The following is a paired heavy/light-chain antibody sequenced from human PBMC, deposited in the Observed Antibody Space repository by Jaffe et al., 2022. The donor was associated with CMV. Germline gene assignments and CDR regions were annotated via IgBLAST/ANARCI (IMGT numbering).Heavy chain of an antibody. Sequence: QVQLVQSGAEVKKPGASVKVSCKASGYTFTNSYMHWVRQAPGQGLEWMGIINPSSGDITYAQKFQGRVTMTRDTSTSTVYMQLSGLRSEDTAVYYCAKKSNSYGYGHLDLWGRGTLVTVSS. CDR2: INPSSGDI. J-gene: IGHJ2*01. V-gene: IGHV1-46*01. D-gene: IGHD5-18*01. CDR3: AKKSNSYGYGHLDL. CDR1: GYTFTNSY.
Light chain of an antibody. Sequence: DIVMTQTPLSLSVTPGQPASISCKSSQSLLHSDGKTYLYWYLQKPGQSPQLLIYEVSSRFYGVPDRFSGSGSGTDFTLKISRVEAEDVGIYYCMQGLHLPFTFGPGTKVDIK. CDR2: EVS. J-gene: IGKJ3*01. V-gene: IGKV2-29*02. CDR1: QSLLHSDGKTY. CDR3: MQGLHLPFT.